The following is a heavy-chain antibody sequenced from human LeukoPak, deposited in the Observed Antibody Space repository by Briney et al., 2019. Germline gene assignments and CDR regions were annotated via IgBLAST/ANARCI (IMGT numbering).Heavy chain of an antibody. D-gene: IGHD3-10*01. CDR2: IYYSGST. J-gene: IGHJ4*02. CDR1: GGSISSYY. CDR3: ARQGRGSGSKLFDY. Sequence: SSETLSLTCTVSGGSISSYYWSWIRQPPGKGLEWIGYIYYSGSTNYNPSLKSRVTISVDTSKNQFSLKLSSVTAADTAVYYCARQGRGSGSKLFDYWGQGTLVTVSS. V-gene: IGHV4-59*08.